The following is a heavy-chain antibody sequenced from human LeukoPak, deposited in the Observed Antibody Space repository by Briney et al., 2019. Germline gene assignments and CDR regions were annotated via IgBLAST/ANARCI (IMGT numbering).Heavy chain of an antibody. CDR1: GGSISSYY. Sequence: SETLSLTCTVSGGSISSYYWSWIRQPPGKGLEWIGYIYYSGSTNYNPSLKSRVTISVDTSKNQFSLKLSSVTAADTAVYYCARRILLAGRTNWFDPWGQRTLVTISS. CDR3: ARRILLAGRTNWFDP. V-gene: IGHV4-59*08. D-gene: IGHD2/OR15-2a*01. CDR2: IYYSGST. J-gene: IGHJ5*02.